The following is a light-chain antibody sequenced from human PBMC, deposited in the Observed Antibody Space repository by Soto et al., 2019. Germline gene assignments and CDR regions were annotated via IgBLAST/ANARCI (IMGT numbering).Light chain of an antibody. CDR1: SSNIGKNY. CDR2: ENN. CDR3: ATWDSSLSAWV. Sequence: QSVLTQPPSVTAAPGQKVTISCSGSSSNIGKNYVSWYQQLPGTAPKLLIYENNKRPSGIPDRFSGSKSGTSATLGITGLQTGDEADYYCATWDSSLSAWVFGGGTKVTVL. V-gene: IGLV1-51*02. J-gene: IGLJ2*01.